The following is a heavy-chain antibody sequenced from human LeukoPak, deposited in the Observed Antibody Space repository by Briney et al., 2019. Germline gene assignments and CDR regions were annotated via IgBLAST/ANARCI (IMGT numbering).Heavy chain of an antibody. CDR2: IHRSGST. CDR1: GGSISNYY. D-gene: IGHD5-18*01. J-gene: IGHJ4*02. CDR3: ARGQKYRSGYTVTELGSGYFDY. Sequence: SETLSLTCTVSGGSISNYYWSWIRQPAGKGLECIGRIHRSGSTDYNPSLKSRVTISVDTSKNQFSLRLSSVTAADTAVYYCARGQKYRSGYTVTELGSGYFDYWGQGTLVTVSS. V-gene: IGHV4-4*07.